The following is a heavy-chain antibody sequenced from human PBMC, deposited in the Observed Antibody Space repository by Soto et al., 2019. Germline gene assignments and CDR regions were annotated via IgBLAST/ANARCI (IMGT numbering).Heavy chain of an antibody. CDR2: ISTDSSRA. J-gene: IGHJ5*01. D-gene: IGHD3-16*01. V-gene: IGHV3-23*01. Sequence: EVQLLESGGGLVQPGGSLRLSCAASGFTFNTFEMSWVRQAPGRGLEWVSFISTDSSRAYYADAVKGRFTISRDNSKHMLYLQMNSLTAEDTAVYACVKGGWLDFWGQGTLVTVSS. CDR1: GFTFNTFE. CDR3: VKGGWLDF.